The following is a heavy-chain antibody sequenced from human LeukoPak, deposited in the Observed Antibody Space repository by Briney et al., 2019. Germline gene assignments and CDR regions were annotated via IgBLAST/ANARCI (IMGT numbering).Heavy chain of an antibody. D-gene: IGHD6-19*01. J-gene: IGHJ6*02. Sequence: PGGSLRLSCAASGFTFSSYGMHWVRQAPGKGLEWVAVISYDGSNKYYADSVKGRFTISRDNSKKTLYLQMNSLRAEDTAVYYCAEAEEQWLVPSYYYYYGMDVWGQGTTVTVSS. CDR1: GFTFSSYG. CDR2: ISYDGSNK. CDR3: AEAEEQWLVPSYYYYYGMDV. V-gene: IGHV3-30*18.